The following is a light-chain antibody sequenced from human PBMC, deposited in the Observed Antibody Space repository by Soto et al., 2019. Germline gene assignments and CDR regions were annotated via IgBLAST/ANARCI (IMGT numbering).Light chain of an antibody. CDR1: SSDVGAYNY. Sequence: QSALTQPASVSGSPGQSITISCTGTSSDVGAYNYVSWYQQYPGKAPKLMISEVSNRPSGFSNRFSGSKSGNTASLTISGLQAEDEANYYCTSYTTSTTWVFGGGTKLTVL. CDR2: EVS. V-gene: IGLV2-14*01. J-gene: IGLJ3*02. CDR3: TSYTTSTTWV.